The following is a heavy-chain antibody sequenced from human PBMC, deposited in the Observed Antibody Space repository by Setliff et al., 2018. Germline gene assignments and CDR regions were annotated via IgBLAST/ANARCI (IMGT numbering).Heavy chain of an antibody. CDR3: ARHIWGAKMQLPHDVFDI. J-gene: IGHJ3*02. Sequence: SETLSLTCAVSYYSISSGYYWGWIRQPPGKGLEWIGSMYHSGSTYYSPSLESRVTISVDMSENHLSLKLSSVTAADTAVYYCARHIWGAKMQLPHDVFDIWGQGTMVTVS. CDR2: MYHSGST. CDR1: YYSISSGYY. V-gene: IGHV4-38-2*01. D-gene: IGHD2-2*01.